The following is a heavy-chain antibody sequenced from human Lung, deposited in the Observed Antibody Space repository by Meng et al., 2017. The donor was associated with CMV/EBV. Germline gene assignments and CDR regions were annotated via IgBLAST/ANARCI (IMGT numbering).Heavy chain of an antibody. CDR2: ISAYNGNT. J-gene: IGHJ4*02. CDR1: GYTFTNYG. CDR3: ARDRATRAYYFDY. V-gene: IGHV1-18*01. D-gene: IGHD1-1*01. Sequence: ASVXVSXKASGYTFTNYGISWVRQAPGQGLEWMGWISAYNGNTNYAQNLQGRVTMTTDTSTNTAYMELRSLRSDDTAIYFCARDRATRAYYFDYWGQRTLVTVSS.